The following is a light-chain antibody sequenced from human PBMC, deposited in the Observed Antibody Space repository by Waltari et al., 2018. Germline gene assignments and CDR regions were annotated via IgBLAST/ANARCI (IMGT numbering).Light chain of an antibody. J-gene: IGLJ1*01. CDR3: NSRDSSGNHYV. V-gene: IGLV3-19*01. Sequence: SSELTQDPAVSVALGQTVRITCQGDSLRSYYASRYQQKPGQAPVLVIYGKNNRPSGIPDRFSGSSSGNTASLTITGAQAEDEADYYCNSRDSSGNHYVFGTGTEVTVL. CDR2: GKN. CDR1: SLRSYY.